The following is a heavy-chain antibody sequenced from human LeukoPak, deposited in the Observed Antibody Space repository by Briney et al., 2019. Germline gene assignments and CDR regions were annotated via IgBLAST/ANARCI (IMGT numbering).Heavy chain of an antibody. J-gene: IGHJ4*02. V-gene: IGHV4-31*03. CDR2: IYYSGST. CDR3: ARAMSDYYDSSGYYAGN. D-gene: IGHD3-22*01. Sequence: SETLSLTCTVSGGSISSSGYYWGWIRQHPGKGLEWIGYIYYSGSTYYNPSLKSRVTISVDTSKNQFSLKLSSVTAADTAVYYCARAMSDYYDSSGYYAGNWGQGTLVTVSS. CDR1: GGSISSSGYY.